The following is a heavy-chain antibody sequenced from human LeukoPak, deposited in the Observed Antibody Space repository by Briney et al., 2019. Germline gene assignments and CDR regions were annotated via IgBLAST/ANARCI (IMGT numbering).Heavy chain of an antibody. Sequence: GASVKVSCKASGYTFTDYSMHWVRQAPGQGLEWMGWVSPNSGGTSYAQKFQGRVTMTRDTSISTAYMELSGLRSDDTAVYYCTRGFRDGYNYYWGQGTLVIVSS. J-gene: IGHJ4*02. D-gene: IGHD5-24*01. CDR1: GYTFTDYS. CDR2: VSPNSGGT. CDR3: TRGFRDGYNYY. V-gene: IGHV1-2*02.